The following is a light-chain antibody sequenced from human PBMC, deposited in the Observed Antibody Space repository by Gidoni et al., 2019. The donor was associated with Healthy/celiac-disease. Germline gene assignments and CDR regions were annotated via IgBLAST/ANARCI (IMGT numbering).Light chain of an antibody. CDR2: AAS. CDR1: QTISSY. J-gene: IGKJ2*01. V-gene: IGKV1-39*01. CDR3: QQTYSTPYT. Sequence: DIRMTQSPSSLSASVGDRVTITCRASQTISSYLNWYQQKPGKAPKLLIYAASSLQSGVPPRFSGSGSGTDFTLTIRSLQPEDFATYYCQQTYSTPYTFGQGTKLEIK.